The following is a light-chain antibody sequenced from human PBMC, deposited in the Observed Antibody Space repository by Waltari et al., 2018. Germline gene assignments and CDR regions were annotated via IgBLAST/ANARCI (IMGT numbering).Light chain of an antibody. CDR2: EVN. CDR3: SSYAGSNNLL. CDR1: SSDVGGYNY. V-gene: IGLV2-8*01. J-gene: IGLJ2*01. Sequence: QSALTQPPSASGSPGQSVTIPCTGTSSDVGGYNYVSWYQQHPGKAPKVRIYEVNKRPAGVPDRFSGSKSGNTASLTVSGLHAEDEADYYCSSYAGSNNLLFGGGTKLTVL.